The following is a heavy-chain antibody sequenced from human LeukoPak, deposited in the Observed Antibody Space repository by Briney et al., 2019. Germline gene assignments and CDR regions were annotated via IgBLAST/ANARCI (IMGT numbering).Heavy chain of an antibody. J-gene: IGHJ4*02. Sequence: KPSETLSLTCTVSGGSISSYYWNWIRQPPGKGLEWIGYIYYSGSTNYNPSLKSRVTISVDTSKNQFSLKLSSVTAADTAVYYCAREQGYYFDYWGQGTLVTVSS. CDR1: GGSISSYY. CDR2: IYYSGST. CDR3: AREQGYYFDY. V-gene: IGHV4-59*01.